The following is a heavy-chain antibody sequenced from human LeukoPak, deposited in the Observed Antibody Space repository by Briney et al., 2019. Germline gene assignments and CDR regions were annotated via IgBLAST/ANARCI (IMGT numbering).Heavy chain of an antibody. Sequence: GGSLRLSCAVSGFTVSSNYMSWVRQAPGKELEWVSVFYSGGSTHYADSVKGRFTISRDNSKNTLFLQMNSLRAEDTAVYYCARSSFRVIAADDYWGQGTLVTVSS. CDR2: FYSGGST. J-gene: IGHJ4*02. D-gene: IGHD6-13*01. CDR3: ARSSFRVIAADDY. CDR1: GFTVSSNY. V-gene: IGHV3-53*01.